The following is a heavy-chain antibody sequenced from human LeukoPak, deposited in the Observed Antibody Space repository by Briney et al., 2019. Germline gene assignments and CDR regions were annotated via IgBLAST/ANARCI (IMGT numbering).Heavy chain of an antibody. V-gene: IGHV3-23*01. Sequence: PGGSLRLSCAASGFTVSSDYMSWVRQAPGKGLEWVSAISGSGGSTYYADSVKGRFTISRDNSKNTLYLQMSSLRGEDTALYYCATEHWGPNSWGQGTLVTVSS. J-gene: IGHJ4*02. D-gene: IGHD3-16*01. CDR1: GFTVSSDY. CDR2: ISGSGGST. CDR3: ATEHWGPNS.